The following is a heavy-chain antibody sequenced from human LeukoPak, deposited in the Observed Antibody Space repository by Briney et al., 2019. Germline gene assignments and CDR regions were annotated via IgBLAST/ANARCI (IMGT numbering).Heavy chain of an antibody. V-gene: IGHV3-64*01. Sequence: GGSLRLSCAASGFTFSSYAMHWVRQAPGKGLEYVSAISSNGGSTYYANSVKGRFTISRDNSKNTLYLQMNSLRAEDTAVYYCARTLDGSGWYYFDYWGQGTLVTVSS. CDR2: ISSNGGST. CDR1: GFTFSSYA. CDR3: ARTLDGSGWYYFDY. J-gene: IGHJ4*02. D-gene: IGHD6-19*01.